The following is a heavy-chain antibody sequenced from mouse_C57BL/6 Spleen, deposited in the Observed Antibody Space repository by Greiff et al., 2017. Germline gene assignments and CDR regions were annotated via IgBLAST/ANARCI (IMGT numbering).Heavy chain of an antibody. CDR1: GFSLTSYG. D-gene: IGHD1-1*01. V-gene: IGHV2-2*01. CDR2: IWSGGST. CDR3: AYGSRWYFDV. J-gene: IGHJ1*03. Sequence: QVQLQQSGPGLVQPSPSLSITCTVSGFSLTSYGVHWVRQSPGKGLEWLGVIWSGGSTDYNAAFISRLSISKDNSKSQVFFKMNSLQADDTAIYYCAYGSRWYFDVWGTGTTVTVSS.